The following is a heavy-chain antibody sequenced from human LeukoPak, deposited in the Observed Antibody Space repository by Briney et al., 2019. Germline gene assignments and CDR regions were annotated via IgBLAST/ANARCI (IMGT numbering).Heavy chain of an antibody. CDR2: INPSGGST. V-gene: IGHV1-46*01. CDR1: GYSFSSYY. CDR3: ARWTGTTGLDY. Sequence: GASVKVYCTASGYSFSSYYMHWVRQAPGQGLEWMGIINPSGGSTTYAQKFRDRVTMARDTSTTTVYMELSSLKSEDTAVYYCARWTGTTGLDYWGQGTLVTVSS. D-gene: IGHD1-1*01. J-gene: IGHJ4*02.